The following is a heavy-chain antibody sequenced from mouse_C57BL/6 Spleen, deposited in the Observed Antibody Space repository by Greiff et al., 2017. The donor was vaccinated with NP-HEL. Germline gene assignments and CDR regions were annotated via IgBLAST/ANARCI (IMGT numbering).Heavy chain of an antibody. V-gene: IGHV3-6*01. Sequence: EPGPGLVKPSQSLSLTCSVTGYSITSGYYWNWIRQFPGNKLEWMGYISYDGSNNYNPSLKNRISITRDTSKNQFFLKLNSVTTEDTATYYCARGTTLVAHFDYWGQGTTLTVSS. D-gene: IGHD1-1*01. J-gene: IGHJ2*01. CDR2: ISYDGSN. CDR3: ARGTTLVAHFDY. CDR1: GYSITSGYY.